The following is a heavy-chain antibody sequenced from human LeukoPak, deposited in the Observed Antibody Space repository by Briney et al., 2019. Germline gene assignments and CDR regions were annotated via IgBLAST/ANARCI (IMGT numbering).Heavy chain of an antibody. V-gene: IGHV4-59*01. CDR3: ARGGWNKFDY. J-gene: IGHJ4*02. Sequence: SETLSLTCTVSGGSISSYYWSWIRQPPGKGLEWIGYIYYSGSTNYNPSLKSRVTISVDTSKNQFSVKLSSVTAADTAVYYCARGGWNKFDYWGQGTLVTVSS. CDR1: GGSISSYY. CDR2: IYYSGST. D-gene: IGHD3-22*01.